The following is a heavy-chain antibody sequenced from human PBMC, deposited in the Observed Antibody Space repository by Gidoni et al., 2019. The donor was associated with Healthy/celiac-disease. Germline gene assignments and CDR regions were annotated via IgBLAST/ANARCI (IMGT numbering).Heavy chain of an antibody. CDR1: GFTFRTYV. D-gene: IGHD2-15*01. J-gene: IGHJ6*02. Sequence: QLQLVASGGGVVQPGRSLRRSCAPSGFTFRTYVMHWVRQAPGKGLDGVAVIWSDGSNKYYADSVKGRFTISRDNSKNTLYLQMNSLRAEDTAVYYCARDRYRGFASYCSGGSCYSAYYGMDVWGQGTTVTVSS. CDR2: IWSDGSNK. CDR3: ARDRYRGFASYCSGGSCYSAYYGMDV. V-gene: IGHV3-33*01.